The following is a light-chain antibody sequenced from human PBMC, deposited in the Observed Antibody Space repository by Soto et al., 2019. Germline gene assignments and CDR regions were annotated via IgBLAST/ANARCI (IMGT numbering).Light chain of an antibody. CDR2: GAS. CDR1: PSISSSY. Sequence: EIVLTQSPGTLSLSPGERATLSCRASPSISSSYLAWYQQKPGQPPRLLISGASSRATGTPATFSGSGSGTDFTLTISRLEPEDFAVYYCQQYGTSPPITFGQGTRLEI. V-gene: IGKV3-20*01. CDR3: QQYGTSPPIT. J-gene: IGKJ5*01.